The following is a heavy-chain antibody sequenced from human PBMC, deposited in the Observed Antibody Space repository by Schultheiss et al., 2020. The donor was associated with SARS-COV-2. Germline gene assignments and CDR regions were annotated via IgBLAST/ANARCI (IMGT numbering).Heavy chain of an antibody. CDR2: INHSGST. J-gene: IGHJ4*02. Sequence: SETLSLTCAVYGGSFSGYYWSWIRQPPGKGLEWIGEINHSGSTYYNPSLKSRVTISVDTSKNQFSLKLSSVTAADTAVYYCARGSVGSPAASRATFDYWGQGTLVTVSS. D-gene: IGHD2-2*01. CDR3: ARGSVGSPAASRATFDY. CDR1: GGSFSGYY. V-gene: IGHV4-34*01.